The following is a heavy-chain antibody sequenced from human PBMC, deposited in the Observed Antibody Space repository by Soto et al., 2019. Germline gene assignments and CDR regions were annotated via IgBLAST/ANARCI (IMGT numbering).Heavy chain of an antibody. CDR2: IYPSDSDT. D-gene: IGHD3-16*01. CDR1: GGNFASYW. V-gene: IGHV5-51*01. J-gene: IGHJ4*02. CDR3: ARGGVSTRTFDY. Sequence: GECLTIDITGSGGNFASYWIAWVRQMPGKGLELMGIIYPSDSDTRYRPSFQGQVTISADKSISSAYLQWSSLRASDTAMYYCARGGVSTRTFDYWGQGTPVTVSS.